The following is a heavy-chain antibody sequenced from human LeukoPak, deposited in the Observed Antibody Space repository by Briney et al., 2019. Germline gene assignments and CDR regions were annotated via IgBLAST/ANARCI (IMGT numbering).Heavy chain of an antibody. V-gene: IGHV4-59*01. D-gene: IGHD3-10*01. CDR3: ASGYGSGSYYHPGYYGMDV. Sequence: SETLSLTCTVSGGSISSYYWSWIRQPPGKGLEWIGYINYSGSTNYNPSLKSRVTISVDTSKNQFSLKLSSVTAADTAVYYCASGYGSGSYYHPGYYGMDVWGQGTTVTVSS. J-gene: IGHJ6*02. CDR2: INYSGST. CDR1: GGSISSYY.